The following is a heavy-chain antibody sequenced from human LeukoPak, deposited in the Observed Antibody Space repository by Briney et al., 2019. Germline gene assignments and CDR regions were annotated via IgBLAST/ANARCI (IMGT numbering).Heavy chain of an antibody. CDR3: AREQLGFLEC. CDR2: ISGSGAGT. Sequence: PGGSLRLSCAASGFTFSSYAMSWVRQAPGKGLEWVSAISGSGAGTYYADSVKGRFTISRDNSKNTLYLQMNSLRAEDTAVYYCAREQLGFLECGGQGTLVTVSS. CDR1: GFTFSSYA. V-gene: IGHV3-23*01. J-gene: IGHJ4*02. D-gene: IGHD3-3*02.